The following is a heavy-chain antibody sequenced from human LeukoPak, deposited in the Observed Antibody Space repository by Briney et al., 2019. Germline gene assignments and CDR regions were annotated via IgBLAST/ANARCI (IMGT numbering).Heavy chain of an antibody. D-gene: IGHD2-2*01. CDR1: GFTFSSYA. CDR3: ARVGQPGRDEFDV. CDR2: ISYDGNNK. J-gene: IGHJ3*01. Sequence: GGSLRLSCTASGFTFSSYAMHWVRQAPGKGLEWLPVISYDGNNKYSADSVKGGFTTSRDNSKNTLHLQMHSLRAEDMAVYYCARVGQPGRDEFDVWGQGTMVTVSS. V-gene: IGHV3-30*03.